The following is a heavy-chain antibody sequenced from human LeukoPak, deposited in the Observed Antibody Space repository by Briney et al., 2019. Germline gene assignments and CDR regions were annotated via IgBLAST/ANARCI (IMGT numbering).Heavy chain of an antibody. J-gene: IGHJ5*02. CDR3: ARDLVTMVFDP. V-gene: IGHV3-33*01. Sequence: GGSLRLSCAASGFTFSSYGMHWVRQAPGKGLEWVAVIWYDGSNKYYADSVKGRFTISRDNSKNTLYLQMNSLRAEDTAVYYCARDLVTMVFDPWGQGTLVTVSS. CDR2: IWYDGSNK. D-gene: IGHD3-10*01. CDR1: GFTFSSYG.